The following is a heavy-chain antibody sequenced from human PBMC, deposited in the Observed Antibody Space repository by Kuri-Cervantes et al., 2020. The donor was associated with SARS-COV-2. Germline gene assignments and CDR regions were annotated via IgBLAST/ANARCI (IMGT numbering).Heavy chain of an antibody. J-gene: IGHJ4*02. D-gene: IGHD1-26*01. CDR1: GDSVSSNSAA. CDR3: ARATVGATRENHEFDY. V-gene: IGHV6-1*01. CDR2: TYYRSKWYN. Sequence: LRLSCAISGDSVSSNSAAWNWIRQSPSRGLEWLGRTYYRSKWYNDYAVSVKSRITINPDTSKNQFSLQLNSVTPEDTAVYYCARATVGATRENHEFDYWGQGTLATVSS.